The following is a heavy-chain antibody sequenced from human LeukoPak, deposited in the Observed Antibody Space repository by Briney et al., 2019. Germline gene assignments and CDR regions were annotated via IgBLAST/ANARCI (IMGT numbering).Heavy chain of an antibody. CDR3: AKLNAPYYDFWSGYPYYFDY. V-gene: IGHV3-23*01. D-gene: IGHD3-3*01. CDR1: GFTFSSYA. Sequence: GGSLRLSCAASGFTFSSYAMSWVRQAPGKGLEWVSAISGSGGSTYYADSVKGRFTISRDNSKNTLYLQMNSLRAEDTAVYYCAKLNAPYYDFWSGYPYYFDYWGQGTLVTVSS. J-gene: IGHJ4*02. CDR2: ISGSGGST.